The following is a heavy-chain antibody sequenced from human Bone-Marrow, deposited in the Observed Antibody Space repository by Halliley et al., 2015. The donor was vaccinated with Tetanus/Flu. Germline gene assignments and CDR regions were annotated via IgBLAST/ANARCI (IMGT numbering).Heavy chain of an antibody. CDR3: ARGGSGYSSGWLGY. CDR1: GFMFSTSG. J-gene: IGHJ4*02. V-gene: IGHV3-53*01. Sequence: SLRLSCAASGFMFSTSGMHWVRQAPGKGLEWVAVIYSGGGTYYADSVKGRFTISRDNSKNTLSLQMNSLRAEDTAVYYCARGGSGYSSGWLGYWGQGSLVTVSS. D-gene: IGHD6-19*01. CDR2: IYSGGGT.